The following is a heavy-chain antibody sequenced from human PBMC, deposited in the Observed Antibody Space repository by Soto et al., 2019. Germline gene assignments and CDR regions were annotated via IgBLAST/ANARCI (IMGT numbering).Heavy chain of an antibody. D-gene: IGHD3-3*01. V-gene: IGHV3-30-3*01. CDR2: ISYDGSNK. Sequence: PGVSLRLSCAAPGFTFSSYAMHWVRQAPGKGLEWVAVISYDGSNKYYADSVKGRFTISRDNSKNTLYLQMNSLRAEDTAVYYCARVREDFWSGPYYYYGMDVWGQGTTVTVSS. CDR3: ARVREDFWSGPYYYYGMDV. J-gene: IGHJ6*02. CDR1: GFTFSSYA.